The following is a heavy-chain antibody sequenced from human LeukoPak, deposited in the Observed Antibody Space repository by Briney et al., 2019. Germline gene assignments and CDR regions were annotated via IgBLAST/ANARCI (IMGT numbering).Heavy chain of an antibody. D-gene: IGHD5-18*01. Sequence: ASVKVSCKASGYTFTTYYMHWVRQAPGRGLEWMGIINPGGGDTTYAQNFQGRVTMTRDTSTGTVHMELSSLGSDDTAVYYCARGGLGIQLWPFDSWGQGTLVTVSS. J-gene: IGHJ4*02. CDR1: GYTFTTYY. CDR3: ARGGLGIQLWPFDS. CDR2: INPGGGDT. V-gene: IGHV1-46*01.